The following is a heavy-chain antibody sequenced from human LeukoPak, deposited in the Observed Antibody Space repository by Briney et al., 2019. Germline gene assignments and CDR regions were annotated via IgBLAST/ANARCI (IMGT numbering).Heavy chain of an antibody. D-gene: IGHD2-2*01. V-gene: IGHV3-21*01. Sequence: GGSLRLSCAASGFTFSSYSMNWVRQAPGKGLEWVSSISSSSSYIYYADSVKGRFTISRDNAKNSLYPQMNSLRAEDTALYYCARDPQVDIVVVPAASAANWFDPWGQGTLVTVSS. CDR2: ISSSSSYI. CDR3: ARDPQVDIVVVPAASAANWFDP. J-gene: IGHJ5*02. CDR1: GFTFSSYS.